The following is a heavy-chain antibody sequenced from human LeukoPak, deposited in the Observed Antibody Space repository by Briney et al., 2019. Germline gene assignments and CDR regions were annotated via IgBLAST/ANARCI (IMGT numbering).Heavy chain of an antibody. J-gene: IGHJ4*02. D-gene: IGHD3-22*01. CDR2: ISSNGGST. CDR1: GFTFSSYV. CDR3: ARGGQSKYDSSGYLNYFDY. Sequence: GGSLRLSCAASGFTFSSYVMYWVRQAPGKRLEYVSSISSNGGSTYYANSVKGRFTISRDNSKNTLYLQMGSLRAEDMAVYYCARGGQSKYDSSGYLNYFDYWGQGTLVTVSS. V-gene: IGHV3-64*01.